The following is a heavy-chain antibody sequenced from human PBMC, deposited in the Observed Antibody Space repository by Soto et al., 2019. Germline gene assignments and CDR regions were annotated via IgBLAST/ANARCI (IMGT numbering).Heavy chain of an antibody. V-gene: IGHV3-30-3*01. CDR1: GFTFSSYA. J-gene: IGHJ4*02. CDR3: AWPEPPDDY. Sequence: PGGSLRLSCAASGFTFSSYAMHWVRQAPGKGLEWVAVISYDGSNKYYADSVKGRFTISRDNSKNTLYLQMNSLRAEDTAVYYCAWPEPPDDYWGQGTLVTVSS. CDR2: ISYDGSNK.